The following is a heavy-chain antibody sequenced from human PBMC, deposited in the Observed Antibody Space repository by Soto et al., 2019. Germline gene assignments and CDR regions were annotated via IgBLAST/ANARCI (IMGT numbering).Heavy chain of an antibody. Sequence: PGGSLRLSCSASGFTLSSNYMSWVRQAPGKGLEWVSVIYSGGSTYYADSVKGRFTISRDNSKNTLYLQMDSLRAEDTAVYYCARSPRGWFDPWGQGTLVTVSS. CDR2: IYSGGST. CDR3: ARSPRGWFDP. D-gene: IGHD3-10*01. V-gene: IGHV3-53*01. J-gene: IGHJ5*02. CDR1: GFTLSSNY.